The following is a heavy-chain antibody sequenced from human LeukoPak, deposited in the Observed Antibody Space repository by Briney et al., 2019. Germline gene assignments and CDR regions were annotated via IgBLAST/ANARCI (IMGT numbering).Heavy chain of an antibody. D-gene: IGHD4-11*01. V-gene: IGHV3-23*01. Sequence: RGSLRLSCAASGFTFSSYAMGWVRQAPGKGLEWVSGISGSGGSTYYADSVKGRFTISRDNSKNTLYLQMYSLRAEDTAVHYCYCIENDYSTYWGQGTLVTVSS. CDR3: YCIENDYSTY. J-gene: IGHJ4*02. CDR1: GFTFSSYA. CDR2: ISGSGGST.